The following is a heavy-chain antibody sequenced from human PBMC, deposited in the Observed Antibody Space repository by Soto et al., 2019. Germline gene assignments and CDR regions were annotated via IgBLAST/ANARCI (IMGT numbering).Heavy chain of an antibody. CDR1: GFTFSRYW. CDR3: ARDLPAAEDY. V-gene: IGHV3-74*01. CDR2: INSDGSTT. Sequence: EVQLVASGGGIVQPGGSLRLSCAASGFTFSRYWMHWVRQAPGKGLVWVSHINSDGSTTNYADSVKGRFTISRDNAKNTLYLQVNSLRAEDTAVYYCARDLPAAEDYWGQGTLGTVSS. J-gene: IGHJ4*02. D-gene: IGHD6-25*01.